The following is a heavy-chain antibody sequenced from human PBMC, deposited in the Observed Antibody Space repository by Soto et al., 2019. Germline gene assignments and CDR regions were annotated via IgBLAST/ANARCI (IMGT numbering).Heavy chain of an antibody. CDR2: IIPIFGIA. V-gene: IGHV1-69*02. CDR3: ASPPAALNYYYYGMDV. Sequence: SVKVSCKASGGTFSRYSITWVRQAPGHGLEWIGRIIPIFGIASYAQKFQGRVTITADESTSTAYMELSSLRSEDTAVYYCASPPAALNYYYYGMDVWGQGTTVTVSS. D-gene: IGHD2-2*01. J-gene: IGHJ6*02. CDR1: GGTFSRYS.